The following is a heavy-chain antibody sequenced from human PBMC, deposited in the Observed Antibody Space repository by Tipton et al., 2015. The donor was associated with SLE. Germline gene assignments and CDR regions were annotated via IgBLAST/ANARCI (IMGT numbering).Heavy chain of an antibody. D-gene: IGHD1-14*01. CDR2: IYTSGST. Sequence: TLSLTCTVSGGSISSGSYYWSWIRQPAGKGLEWIGRIYTSGSTNYNPSLKSRVTISVDTSKNQFSLKLSSVTAADTAVYYCARPDLIWGQGTLVTVSS. J-gene: IGHJ4*02. CDR3: ARPDLI. V-gene: IGHV4-61*02. CDR1: GGSISSGSYY.